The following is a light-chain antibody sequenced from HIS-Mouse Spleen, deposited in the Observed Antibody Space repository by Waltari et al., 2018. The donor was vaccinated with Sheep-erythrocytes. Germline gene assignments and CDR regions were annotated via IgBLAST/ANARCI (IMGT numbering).Light chain of an antibody. J-gene: IGLJ1*01. CDR3: CSYAGSYNHV. Sequence: QSALTQPRSVSGSPGQSVTISCTGTSSDVGGYNYVSWYQQHPGQAPKLMIYDVSKRPSGVPDSFSGSKSGNTASLTISCLEAEDEADYYCCSYAGSYNHVFATGTKVTVL. V-gene: IGLV2-11*01. CDR1: SSDVGGYNY. CDR2: DVS.